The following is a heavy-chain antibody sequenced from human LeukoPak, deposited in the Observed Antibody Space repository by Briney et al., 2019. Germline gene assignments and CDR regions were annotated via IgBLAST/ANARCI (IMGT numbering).Heavy chain of an antibody. CDR1: GGSFSGYC. Sequence: SESLSLTWAVYGGSFSGYCWSWIRQPPGKGLEWSGEINHSESTNYNPSLKSRVTISVDTSKNQFSLKLSSVTAADTAVYYCARGRYYDSSGYRRGRKPTTHYGMVVWGQGTTVTVSS. J-gene: IGHJ6*02. CDR3: ARGRYYDSSGYRRGRKPTTHYGMVV. D-gene: IGHD3-22*01. CDR2: INHSEST. V-gene: IGHV4-34*01.